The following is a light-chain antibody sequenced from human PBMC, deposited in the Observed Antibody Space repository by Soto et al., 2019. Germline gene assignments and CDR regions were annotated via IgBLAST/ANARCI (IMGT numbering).Light chain of an antibody. J-gene: IGLJ1*01. CDR2: EVY. CDR3: SSYSTTTTLYV. V-gene: IGLV2-14*01. CDR1: SSDIGDYNY. Sequence: QSALTQPASVSGSPGQSITIPCTGTSSDIGDYNYVSWYQQHPGKAPKLLIYEVYNRPSGVSNRFSGSKSGSTASLTISGLQTGDEADYYCSSYSTTTTLYVFGAGTKVTVL.